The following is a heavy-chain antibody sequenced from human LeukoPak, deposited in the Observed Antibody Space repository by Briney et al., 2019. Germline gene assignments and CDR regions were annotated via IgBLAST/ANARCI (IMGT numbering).Heavy chain of an antibody. D-gene: IGHD2-21*02. J-gene: IGHJ4*02. CDR2: IYTSGST. CDR1: GGSISSYY. V-gene: IGHV4-4*07. CDR3: ARDSGPCGGDCYSV. Sequence: SETLPLTCTVSGGSISSYYWSWIRQPAGKGLEWIGRIYTSGSTNYNPSLKSRVTMSVDTSKNQFSLKLSSVTAADTAVYYCARDSGPCGGDCYSVWGQGTLVTVSS.